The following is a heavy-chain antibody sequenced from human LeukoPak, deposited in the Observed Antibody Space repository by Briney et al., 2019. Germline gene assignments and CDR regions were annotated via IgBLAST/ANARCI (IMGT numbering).Heavy chain of an antibody. J-gene: IGHJ4*02. CDR2: IKQDGSEK. V-gene: IGHV3-7*01. D-gene: IGHD3-10*01. CDR1: GFTFSDYW. CDR3: ARGGAPGFYFDS. Sequence: PGGSPRLSCAASGFTFSDYWMSWVRQAPGKGLEWVASIKQDGSEKYYVDSVKGRFTISRDNAKNSLFLQINSLRAEDTAVYYCARGGAPGFYFDSWGQGTLVTVSS.